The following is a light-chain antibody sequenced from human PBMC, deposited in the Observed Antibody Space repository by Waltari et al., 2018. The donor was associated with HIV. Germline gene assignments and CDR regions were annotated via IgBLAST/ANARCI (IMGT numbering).Light chain of an antibody. J-gene: IGKJ1*01. V-gene: IGKV3-15*01. CDR1: QSVRTN. CDR2: GAS. CDR3: QQYDYWPPWT. Sequence: EVLLTQSPATLSVSPGDRTTLSCRASQSVRTNLAWYQQRPGQPPRLLIYGASTRATGIAAMFSGSGSGTEFTLTINSRQSEDYAVYYCQQYDYWPPWTFGQGTKVEMK.